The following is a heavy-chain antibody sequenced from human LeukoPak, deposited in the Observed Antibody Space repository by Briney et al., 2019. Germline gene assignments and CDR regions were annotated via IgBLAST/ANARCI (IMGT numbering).Heavy chain of an antibody. CDR3: ARRALGYCSGGSCITS. CDR2: MNPNSGNT. CDR1: GYTFTSYD. Sequence: ASVRVSCKASGYTFTSYDINWVRQATGQGLEWMGWMNPNSGNTGYAQKFQGRVTMTRNTSISTAHMELSSLRSEDTAVYYCARRALGYCSGGSCITSWGQGTMVTVSS. J-gene: IGHJ3*01. V-gene: IGHV1-8*01. D-gene: IGHD2-15*01.